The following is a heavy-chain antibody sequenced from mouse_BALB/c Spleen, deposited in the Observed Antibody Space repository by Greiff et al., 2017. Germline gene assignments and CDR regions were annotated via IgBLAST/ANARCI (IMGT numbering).Heavy chain of an antibody. CDR3: ARGNGYYGNYVWYFDV. CDR1: GFTFTDYY. D-gene: IGHD2-1*01. J-gene: IGHJ1*01. CDR2: IRNKANGYTT. Sequence: EVQRVESGGGLVQPGGSLRLSCATSGFTFTDYYMSWVRQPPGKALEWLGFIRNKANGYTTEYSASVKGRFTISRDNSQSILYLQMNTLRAEDSATYYCARGNGYYGNYVWYFDVWGAGTTVTVSS. V-gene: IGHV7-3*02.